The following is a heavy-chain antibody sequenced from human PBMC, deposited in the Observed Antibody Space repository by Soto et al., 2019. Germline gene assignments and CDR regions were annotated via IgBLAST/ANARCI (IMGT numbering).Heavy chain of an antibody. Sequence: QVQLQQWGAGLLKPSETLSLTCAVYGGPFSGYYWSWIRQPPGKGLEWIGEINHSGSTNYNPSLKSRVTISVDTSKNQFSLKLSSVTAADTAVYYCARGQRWITMVRGALYFDYWGQGTLVTVSS. CDR3: ARGQRWITMVRGALYFDY. CDR1: GGPFSGYY. D-gene: IGHD3-10*01. J-gene: IGHJ4*02. V-gene: IGHV4-34*01. CDR2: INHSGST.